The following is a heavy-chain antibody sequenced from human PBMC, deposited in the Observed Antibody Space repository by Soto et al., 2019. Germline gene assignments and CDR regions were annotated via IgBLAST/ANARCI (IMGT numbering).Heavy chain of an antibody. D-gene: IGHD6-19*01. CDR3: ARSVGGWLTFYYFAY. Sequence: QVQLVQSGAEVKKPGASVKVSCKASAYTFTSYDINWVRQATGQGLELMGWMNPNSGNTGYAQKFQGRVNMTRNTSISTAYMELSSLRSEDTAVYYCARSVGGWLTFYYFAYWGQGTLVTVSS. J-gene: IGHJ4*02. V-gene: IGHV1-8*01. CDR2: MNPNSGNT. CDR1: AYTFTSYD.